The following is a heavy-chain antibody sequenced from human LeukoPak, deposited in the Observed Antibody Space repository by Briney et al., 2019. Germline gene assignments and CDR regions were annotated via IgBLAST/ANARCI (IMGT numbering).Heavy chain of an antibody. V-gene: IGHV3-15*01. CDR1: GFTFSNAW. J-gene: IGHJ4*02. CDR3: TTDRGDYGIPF. D-gene: IGHD4-17*01. CDR2: IKSKTDGETT. Sequence: GSLRLSCAASGFTFSNAWMSWVRQAPGKGLEWVGRIKSKTDGETTDYAAPVKGRFIISRDDSKNTLYLQMNSLKIEDTAVYYCTTDRGDYGIPFWGQGTLVTVSS.